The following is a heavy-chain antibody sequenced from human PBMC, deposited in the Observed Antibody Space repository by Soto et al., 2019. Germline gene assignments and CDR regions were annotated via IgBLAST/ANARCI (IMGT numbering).Heavy chain of an antibody. CDR3: ARAAAAGTPLLRHFDY. CDR2: INPNSGGT. V-gene: IGHV1-2*04. CDR1: GYTFTGYY. D-gene: IGHD6-13*01. Sequence: GASVKVSCKASGYTFTGYYMHWVRQAPGQGLGWMGWINPNSGGTNYAQKFQGWVTMTRDTSISTAYMELSRLRSDDTAVYYCARAAAAGTPLLRHFDYWGQGTLVTVSS. J-gene: IGHJ4*02.